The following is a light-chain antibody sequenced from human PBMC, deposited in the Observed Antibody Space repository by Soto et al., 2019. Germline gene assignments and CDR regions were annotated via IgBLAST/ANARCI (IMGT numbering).Light chain of an antibody. CDR1: QSVSNN. Sequence: EIVMTQSPAILSVSPGERATLSCRASQSVSNNLAWYQQKPGQAPRLLIYGASTRATGIPARFSGSGSGTEFTLTISSLQSEDFAVYYCQQYNSWPLTFGGGTKVAIK. CDR3: QQYNSWPLT. CDR2: GAS. V-gene: IGKV3-15*01. J-gene: IGKJ4*01.